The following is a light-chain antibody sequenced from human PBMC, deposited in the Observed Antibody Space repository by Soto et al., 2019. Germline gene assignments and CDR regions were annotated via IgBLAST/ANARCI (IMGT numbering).Light chain of an antibody. CDR1: SSDVGGYNY. Sequence: QSVLTQPPSASGSPGQSVAISCTGTSSDVGGYNYVSWYQQHPGKAPKLMIYEVNKRPSGVPDRFSGSKSGNTVSLTVSGLHAEDDADYYCSSYAGSSNVFGTGTKVTVL. CDR3: SSYAGSSNV. CDR2: EVN. V-gene: IGLV2-8*01. J-gene: IGLJ1*01.